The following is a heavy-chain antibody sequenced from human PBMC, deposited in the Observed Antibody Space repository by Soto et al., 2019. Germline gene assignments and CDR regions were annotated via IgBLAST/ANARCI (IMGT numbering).Heavy chain of an antibody. CDR2: IYYSGST. CDR3: ARVREDSSGYYLYDYFFDY. CDR1: GGSISSSSYY. V-gene: IGHV4-39*01. Sequence: SETLSLTCTVSGGSISSSSYYWGWIRQPPGKGLEWIGSIYYSGSTYYNPSLKSRVTISVDTSRNQFSLKLSSVTAADTAVYYCARVREDSSGYYLYDYFFDYWGQGTLVTVSS. J-gene: IGHJ4*02. D-gene: IGHD3-22*01.